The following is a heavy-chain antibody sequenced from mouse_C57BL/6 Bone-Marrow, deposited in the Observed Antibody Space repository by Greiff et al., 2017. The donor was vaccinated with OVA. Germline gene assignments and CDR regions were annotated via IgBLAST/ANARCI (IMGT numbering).Heavy chain of an antibody. CDR1: GYTFTSYW. CDR3: ARGDYVYFDY. D-gene: IGHD1-1*01. CDR2: IHPNSGST. V-gene: IGHV1-64*01. J-gene: IGHJ2*01. Sequence: QVHVKQSGAELVKPGASVKLSCKASGYTFTSYWMHWVKQRPGQGLEWIGMIHPNSGSTNYNEKFKSKATLTVDKSSSTAYMQLSSLTSEDSAVYYCARGDYVYFDYWGQGTTLTVSS.